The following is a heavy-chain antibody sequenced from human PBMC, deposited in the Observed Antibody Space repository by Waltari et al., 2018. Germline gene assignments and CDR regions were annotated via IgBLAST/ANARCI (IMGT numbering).Heavy chain of an antibody. V-gene: IGHV3-7*01. CDR1: GFTFSNYY. CDR2: IKGDGSAK. J-gene: IGHJ4*02. Sequence: EVQLVESGGNLVQPGGSLRLSCVASGFTFSNYYLMWVRQAPGKGVEWVANIKGDGSAKTYMDSVRGRFTISRDNAKNSVYMQLNSLRDDDTAVYYCGRDGLIHAADYWGQGTLVSVSS. D-gene: IGHD2-15*01. CDR3: GRDGLIHAADY.